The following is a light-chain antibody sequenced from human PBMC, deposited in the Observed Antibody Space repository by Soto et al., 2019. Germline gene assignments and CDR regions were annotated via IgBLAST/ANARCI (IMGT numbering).Light chain of an antibody. V-gene: IGKV1-12*01. Sequence: DNELTQSPSSIAASLGDRVTITCRASQAVNSWLAWFQQRPGMAPKFVIYDVSSLQSGVPSRFRGSGSGTEFTLTISSLPPEDFATYYCQQSNNHPISFGQGTRLEIK. CDR1: QAVNSW. J-gene: IGKJ5*01. CDR2: DVS. CDR3: QQSNNHPIS.